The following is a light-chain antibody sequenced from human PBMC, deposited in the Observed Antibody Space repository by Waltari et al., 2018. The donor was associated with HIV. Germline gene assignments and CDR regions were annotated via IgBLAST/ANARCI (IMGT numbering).Light chain of an antibody. CDR3: QQSYSTPWT. CDR2: AAS. J-gene: IGKJ1*01. CDR1: QTISSY. Sequence: DIQLTQSPPPLSPSVRLRVTILSPASQTISSYLNWYQQQPENAPKLLVYAASSLQSGLPSRFSGSGSGTDFTLTISRHQPEDFATYYCQQSYSTPWTFGQGTKVEIK. V-gene: IGKV1-39*01.